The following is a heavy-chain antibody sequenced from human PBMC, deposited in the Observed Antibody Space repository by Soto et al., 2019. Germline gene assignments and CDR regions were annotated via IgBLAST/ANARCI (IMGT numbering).Heavy chain of an antibody. V-gene: IGHV1-69*06. D-gene: IGHD1-26*01. Sequence: GASVKVSCQASGGTFSSYALSWVRQAPGQGLEWMGGISPIFGTANYAQKFQGTVTITADKSTSTAYMELSSLRSEDTAVYYCARDKWDPENYSYYYGMDVWGQGTRSPSP. CDR1: GGTFSSYA. J-gene: IGHJ6*02. CDR2: ISPIFGTA. CDR3: ARDKWDPENYSYYYGMDV.